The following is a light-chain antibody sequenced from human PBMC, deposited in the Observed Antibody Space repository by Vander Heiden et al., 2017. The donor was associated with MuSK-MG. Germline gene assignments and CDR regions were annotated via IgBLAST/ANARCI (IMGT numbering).Light chain of an antibody. CDR3: QSYDSSLSGSRV. J-gene: IGLJ1*01. CDR2: GNS. Sequence: QSALTQPPSVSGAPGQRVTISCPGSRSNIGAGYDVHWYQQLPGTAPKRLIYGNSNRPSGVPDRFSGSKSGTSASLAITGLQAEDEADYYCQSYDSSLSGSRVFGTGTKVTVL. CDR1: RSNIGAGYD. V-gene: IGLV1-40*01.